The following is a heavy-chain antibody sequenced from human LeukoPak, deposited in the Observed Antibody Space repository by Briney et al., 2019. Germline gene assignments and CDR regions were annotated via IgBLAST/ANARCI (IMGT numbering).Heavy chain of an antibody. V-gene: IGHV4-61*05. CDR3: ASFSGYDGEAY. CDR1: GGSISSSSYY. D-gene: IGHD5-12*01. J-gene: IGHJ4*02. Sequence: SETLSLTCTVSGGSISSSSYYWSWIRQPPGKGLEWIGYIYYSGSTNYNPSLKSRVTISVDTSKNQFSLKLSSVTAADTAVYYCASFSGYDGEAYWGQGILVSVSS. CDR2: IYYSGST.